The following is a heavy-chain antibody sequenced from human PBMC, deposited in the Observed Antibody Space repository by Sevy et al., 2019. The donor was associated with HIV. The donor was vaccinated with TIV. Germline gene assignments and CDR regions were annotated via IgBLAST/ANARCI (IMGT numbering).Heavy chain of an antibody. CDR2: ISSDSSRI. CDR3: AREGGYTDQGMDV. J-gene: IGHJ6*02. CDR1: GFTFSNYD. D-gene: IGHD5-12*01. Sequence: GGSLRLSCAASGFTFSNYDMNWVRQAPGKGVEWVSYISSDSSRIYYADSVKGRLTISRDNAKNSQYVQMNRLRAEGTAVYYCAREGGYTDQGMDVWGQGTTVTVSS. V-gene: IGHV3-48*01.